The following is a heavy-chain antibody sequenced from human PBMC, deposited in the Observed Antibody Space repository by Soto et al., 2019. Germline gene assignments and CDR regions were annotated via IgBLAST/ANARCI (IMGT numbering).Heavy chain of an antibody. CDR1: GGSISSYY. V-gene: IGHV4-59*01. D-gene: IGHD1-1*01. CDR3: ASRLEPETYNWFDP. Sequence: PSETLSLSCTVSGGSISSYYWSWIRQPPGKGLEWIGYIYYSGSTNYNPSLKSRVTISVDTSKNQFSLKLSSVTAADTAVYYCASRLEPETYNWFDPWGQGTLVTVSS. J-gene: IGHJ5*02. CDR2: IYYSGST.